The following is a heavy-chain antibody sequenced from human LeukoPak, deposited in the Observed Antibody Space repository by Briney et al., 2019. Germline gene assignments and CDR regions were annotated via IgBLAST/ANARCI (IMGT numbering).Heavy chain of an antibody. D-gene: IGHD1-1*01. Sequence: ASVKVSCKTSGFLLSAYYMHWVQQAPGKGFRWMGRIDPEDGKSTYAEDFQGRVTLTADMSTDTAYMELSRLTSEDTALYYCTTGRGAYDVFDFWGQGSLVIVSS. CDR1: GFLLSAYY. CDR3: TTGRGAYDVFDF. CDR2: IDPEDGKS. V-gene: IGHV1-69-2*01. J-gene: IGHJ4*02.